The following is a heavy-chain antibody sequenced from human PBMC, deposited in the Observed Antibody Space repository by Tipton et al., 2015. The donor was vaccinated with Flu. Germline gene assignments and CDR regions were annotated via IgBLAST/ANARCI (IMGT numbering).Heavy chain of an antibody. CDR3: ASHRDYYDGSGFSLES. V-gene: IGHV4-38-2*01. CDR2: RHHLGSA. D-gene: IGHD3-22*01. Sequence: TLSLTCAVSNYSMKRGYFWGWVRQPPGKGLEWIGSRHHLGSAYYNPSLKSRLTMSVDTSKNHLSLRLTSVTAADTAVYYCASHRDYYDGSGFSLESWGQGTAVIVSS. J-gene: IGHJ4*02. CDR1: NYSMKRGYF.